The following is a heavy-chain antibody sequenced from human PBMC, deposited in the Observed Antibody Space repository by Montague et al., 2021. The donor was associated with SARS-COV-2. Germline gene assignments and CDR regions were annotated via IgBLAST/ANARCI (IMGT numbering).Heavy chain of an antibody. Sequence: SETLSLTCTVSGGSITVSRYDWGWIRQPPGKGLEWIGSVYYTGTTSYNASLKSRLTISVDTSENQFSLKMTSVTASDAAVYYCARHRANEGSFDTWGQGTMVTVSS. J-gene: IGHJ3*02. CDR2: VYYTGTT. D-gene: IGHD1-1*01. V-gene: IGHV4-39*01. CDR1: GGSITVSRYD. CDR3: ARHRANEGSFDT.